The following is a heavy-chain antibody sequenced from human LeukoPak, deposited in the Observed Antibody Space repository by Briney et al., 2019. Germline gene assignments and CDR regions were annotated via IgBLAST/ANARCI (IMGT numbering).Heavy chain of an antibody. CDR1: GYTFTGHS. Sequence: ASVKVSCKASGYTFTGHSMYWVRQAPGQGLEWMGWINPKSGGTNYAQKFQGRVTMTRDTSISTAYMDMSSLRSDDTAVYYCARNLWFGESSDAFDMWGQGTMVTVSS. CDR2: INPKSGGT. J-gene: IGHJ3*02. D-gene: IGHD3-10*01. V-gene: IGHV1-2*02. CDR3: ARNLWFGESSDAFDM.